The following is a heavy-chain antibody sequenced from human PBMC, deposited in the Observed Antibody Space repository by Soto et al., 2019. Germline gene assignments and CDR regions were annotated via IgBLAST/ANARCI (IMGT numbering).Heavy chain of an antibody. D-gene: IGHD6-6*01. J-gene: IGHJ3*02. CDR3: ARAYSSSRAAAFDI. V-gene: IGHV3-48*01. Sequence: PGGSLRLSYAASGFTFSSYSMNWVRQAPGKGLEWVSYISSSSSTIYYADSVKGRFTISRDNAKNSLYLQMNSLRAEDTAVYYCARAYSSSRAAAFDIWGQGTMVTVSS. CDR2: ISSSSSTI. CDR1: GFTFSSYS.